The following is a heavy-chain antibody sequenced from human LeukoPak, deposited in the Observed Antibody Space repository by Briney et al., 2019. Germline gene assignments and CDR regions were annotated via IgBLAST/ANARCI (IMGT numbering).Heavy chain of an antibody. V-gene: IGHV3-23*01. CDR3: AKDRGIVPAADNWFDP. Sequence: GGSLRLSCAASGFTFSSYAMSWVRQAPGKGLEWVSAISGSGGSTYYADSVKGRFTISRDNSKSTLYLQMNSLRAEDTAVYYCAKDRGIVPAADNWFDPWGQGTLITVSS. J-gene: IGHJ5*02. CDR1: GFTFSSYA. CDR2: ISGSGGST. D-gene: IGHD2-2*01.